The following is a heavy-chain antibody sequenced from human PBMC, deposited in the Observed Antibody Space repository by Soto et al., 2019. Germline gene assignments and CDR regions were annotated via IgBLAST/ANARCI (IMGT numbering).Heavy chain of an antibody. CDR1: GFTFSPYA. J-gene: IGHJ4*02. D-gene: IGHD6-19*01. CDR3: ARDWGSSGWNRGADY. CDR2: ISFDGGDK. V-gene: IGHV3-30-3*01. Sequence: QVQLVESGGGVVQPGRSLRLSCAASGFTFSPYAMHWVRQAPGKGLEWVAGISFDGGDKVYTDSVKGRFTISRDNSKNTLHLQMNSLKPEDTAVYYCARDWGSSGWNRGADYWGQGTLVTVSS.